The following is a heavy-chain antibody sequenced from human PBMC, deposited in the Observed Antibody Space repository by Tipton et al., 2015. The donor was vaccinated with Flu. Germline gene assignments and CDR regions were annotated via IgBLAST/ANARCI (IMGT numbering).Heavy chain of an antibody. CDR1: GFTFSSYA. CDR2: ISYDGSNK. D-gene: IGHD6-13*01. V-gene: IGHV3-30-3*01. J-gene: IGHJ6*02. CDR3: ARDTTSSSWYDYYYGMDV. Sequence: SLRLSCAASGFTFSSYAMHWVRQAPGKGLEWVAVISYDGSNKYYADSVKGRFTISRDNSKNTLYLQMNSLRAEDTAVYYCARDTTSSSWYDYYYGMDVWGQGTTVTVSS.